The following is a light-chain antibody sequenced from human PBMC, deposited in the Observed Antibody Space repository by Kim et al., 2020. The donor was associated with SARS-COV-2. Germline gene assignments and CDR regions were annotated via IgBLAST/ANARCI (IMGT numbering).Light chain of an antibody. J-gene: IGLJ1*01. CDR2: EVS. CDR3: CSYAGSSTYV. Sequence: GQSIPISCTGTSSDVGSYNLVSWYQQHPGKAPKLMIYEVSKRPSGVSNRFSGSKSGNTASLTISGLQAEDEADYYCCSYAGSSTYVFGTGTKVTVL. CDR1: SSDVGSYNL. V-gene: IGLV2-23*02.